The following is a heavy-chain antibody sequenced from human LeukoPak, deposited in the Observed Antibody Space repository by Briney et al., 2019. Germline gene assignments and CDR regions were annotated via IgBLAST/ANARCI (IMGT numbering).Heavy chain of an antibody. CDR1: GYTLTELS. Sequence: ASVTVSCKVSGYTLTELSMHWVRQAPGKGLEWMGGFDPEDGETIYAQKFQGRVTMTEDTSTDTACMELSSLRSEDTAVYYCATDLIPLTFGGVIVNDYWGQGTLVTVSS. CDR3: ATDLIPLTFGGVIVNDY. J-gene: IGHJ4*02. CDR2: FDPEDGET. D-gene: IGHD3-16*02. V-gene: IGHV1-24*01.